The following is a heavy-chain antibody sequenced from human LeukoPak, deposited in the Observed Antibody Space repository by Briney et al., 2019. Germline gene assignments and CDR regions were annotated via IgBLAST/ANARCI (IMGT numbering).Heavy chain of an antibody. V-gene: IGHV3-53*01. CDR3: ARVWFGYFFQ. CDR1: GIDISYHY. D-gene: IGHD3-10*01. CDR2: IHTGGTT. J-gene: IGHJ4*02. Sequence: GGSLRLSCVASGIDISYHYVGWVRQAPGKGLEWVSVIHTGGTTHYADSVKGRFTISKDNSNNTVFLQMNSVRVEDTAVYYCARVWFGYFFQWGQGVLVTVSS.